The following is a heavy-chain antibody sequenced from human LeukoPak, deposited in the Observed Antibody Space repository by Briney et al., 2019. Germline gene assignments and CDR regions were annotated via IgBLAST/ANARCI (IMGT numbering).Heavy chain of an antibody. CDR2: ISSSSSTI. V-gene: IGHV3-48*01. D-gene: IGHD3-10*01. Sequence: QTGGSLRLSCAASGFTFSSYSMNWVRQAPGKGLEWVSYISSSSSTIYYADSVKGRFTISRDNAKNSLYLQMNSLRTEDTAVYFCARRTALWFGDYWGQGTLVTVSS. CDR3: ARRTALWFGDY. CDR1: GFTFSSYS. J-gene: IGHJ4*02.